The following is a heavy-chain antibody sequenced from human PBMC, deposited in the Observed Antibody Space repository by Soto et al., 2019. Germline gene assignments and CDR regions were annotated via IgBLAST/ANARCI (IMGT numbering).Heavy chain of an antibody. D-gene: IGHD2-8*02. CDR2: ISYDGTNK. J-gene: IGHJ4*02. V-gene: IGHV3-30-3*01. CDR3: SREPKTTGGQPWAFHYFDS. Sequence: QVQLVESGGGVVQPGRSLRLSCAASGFSFSISPMHWVRQAPGKGPEWVALISYDGTNKFYADSVKGRFTISTDNSKSTLYVHVNSLRPEDAAVYYCSREPKTTGGQPWAFHYFDSWCQGTLVTVSS. CDR1: GFSFSISP.